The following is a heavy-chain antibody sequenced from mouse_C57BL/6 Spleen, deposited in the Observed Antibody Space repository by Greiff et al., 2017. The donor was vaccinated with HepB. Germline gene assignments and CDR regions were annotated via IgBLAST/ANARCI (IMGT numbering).Heavy chain of an antibody. J-gene: IGHJ3*01. D-gene: IGHD2-4*01. V-gene: IGHV5-17*01. CDR3: ARPPHYYSDEVAWFAY. CDR1: GFTFSDYG. Sequence: EVMLVESGGGLVKPGGSLKLSCAASGFTFSDYGMHWVRQAPEKGLEWVAYISSGSSTIYYADTVKGRFTISRDNAKNTLFLQMPSLRSEDTALYYCARPPHYYSDEVAWFAYWGQGTLVTVSA. CDR2: ISSGSSTI.